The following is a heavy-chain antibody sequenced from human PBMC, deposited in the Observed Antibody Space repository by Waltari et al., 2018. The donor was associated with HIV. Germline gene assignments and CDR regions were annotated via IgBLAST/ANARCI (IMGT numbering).Heavy chain of an antibody. D-gene: IGHD2-15*01. J-gene: IGHJ6*02. CDR3: VKEGGYCSGGRCYYYGMDV. CDR2: ISNNGHST. V-gene: IGHV3-64D*06. Sequence: EVQLVESGGVLLQPGGSLRLSGSASGFTFSRYAMLWVRQAPGKGLEYVAAISNNGHSTYHADSVKGRFTISRDNSKNTLNLQMSSLRAEDTAVYYCVKEGGYCSGGRCYYYGMDVWGQGTTVTVSS. CDR1: GFTFSRYA.